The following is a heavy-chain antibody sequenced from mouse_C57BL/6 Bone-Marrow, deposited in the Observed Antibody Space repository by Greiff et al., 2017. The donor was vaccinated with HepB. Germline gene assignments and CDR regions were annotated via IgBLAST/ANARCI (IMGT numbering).Heavy chain of an antibody. V-gene: IGHV1-26*01. J-gene: IGHJ3*01. CDR2: INPNNGGT. CDR1: GYTFTDYY. Sequence: EVQLQQSGPELVKPGASVKISCKASGYTFTDYYMNWVKQSHGKSLEWIGDINPNNGGTSYNQKFKGKATLTVDKSSSTAYMKLRSLTSEDSAVYYCARSLRAWFAYWGQGTLVTVSA. CDR3: ARSLRAWFAY.